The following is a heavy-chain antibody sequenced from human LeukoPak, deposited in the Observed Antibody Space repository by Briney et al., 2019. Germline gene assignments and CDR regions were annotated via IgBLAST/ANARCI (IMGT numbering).Heavy chain of an antibody. V-gene: IGHV3-53*01. CDR3: ALSRHGELRLGELSLNY. CDR2: IYSGGST. CDR1: GITVSSNY. D-gene: IGHD3-16*02. Sequence: PGGSLRLSCAASGITVSSNYMSWVRQAPGKGLEWVSVIYSGGSTYYADSVKGRFTISRDNSKNTLYLQMNSLRAEDTAVYYCALSRHGELRLGELSLNYWGQGTLVTVSS. J-gene: IGHJ4*02.